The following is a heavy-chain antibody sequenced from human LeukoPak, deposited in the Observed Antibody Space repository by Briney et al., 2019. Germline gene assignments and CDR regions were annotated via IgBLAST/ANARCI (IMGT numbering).Heavy chain of an antibody. D-gene: IGHD2-2*01. J-gene: IGHJ4*02. CDR3: ARSYCSSTSCYPYFDY. CDR1: GGSISSYY. V-gene: IGHV4-59*01. CDR2: IYYSGST. Sequence: PSETLSLTCTVSGGSISSYYWSWIRQPPGKGLEWIGYIYYSGSTNYNPSLKSQVTISVDTSKNQFSLKLSSVTAADTAVYYCARSYCSSTSCYPYFDYWGQGTLVTVSS.